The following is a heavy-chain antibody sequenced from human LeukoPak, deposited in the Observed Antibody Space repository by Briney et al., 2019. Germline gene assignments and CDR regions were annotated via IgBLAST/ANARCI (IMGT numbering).Heavy chain of an antibody. J-gene: IGHJ5*02. D-gene: IGHD1-26*01. Sequence: GESLKISCLGSGYSFTTYWIGWVRQMPGKGLEWMGIIYPDDSDTTFSPSFQGQVTMSADKTISTVYLQWSSLKVSDTAIYYCARRGRGDWFDPWGQGTLVTVSS. CDR1: GYSFTTYW. V-gene: IGHV5-51*01. CDR3: ARRGRGDWFDP. CDR2: IYPDDSDT.